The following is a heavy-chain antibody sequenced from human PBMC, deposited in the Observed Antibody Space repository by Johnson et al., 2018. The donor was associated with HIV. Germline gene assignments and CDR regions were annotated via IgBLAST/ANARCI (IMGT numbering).Heavy chain of an antibody. CDR1: GFTFSSYG. D-gene: IGHD3-3*01. CDR3: AKDTREWLRTPDAFDI. V-gene: IGHV3-30*02. J-gene: IGHJ3*02. Sequence: QVQLVESGGGVVQPGRSLRLSCAASGFTFSSYGMHWVRQAPGKGLEWVAFIRYDGSNKYYADSVKGRFTISRDNSKNTLYLQMNNLRAEDTAVYYCAKDTREWLRTPDAFDIWGQGTMVTVSS. CDR2: IRYDGSNK.